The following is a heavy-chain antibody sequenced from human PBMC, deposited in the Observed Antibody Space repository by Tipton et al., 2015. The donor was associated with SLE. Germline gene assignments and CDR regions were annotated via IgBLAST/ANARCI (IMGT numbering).Heavy chain of an antibody. CDR1: GGSISSSNW. D-gene: IGHD5-18*01. V-gene: IGHV4-4*02. CDR3: ARSGYNYGLGAFDI. Sequence: TLSLTCAVSGGSISSSNWWSWVRQPPGKGLEWIGEIYHSGSTNYNPSLKSRVTISVDTSKNQFSLKLSSVTAADTAVYYCARSGYNYGLGAFDIWGQGTMVTVSS. CDR2: IYHSGST. J-gene: IGHJ3*02.